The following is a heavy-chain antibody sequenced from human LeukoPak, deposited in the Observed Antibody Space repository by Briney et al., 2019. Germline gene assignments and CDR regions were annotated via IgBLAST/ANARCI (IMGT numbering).Heavy chain of an antibody. CDR2: FYYSGSTETT. D-gene: IGHD3-22*01. CDR1: GGSISNYY. Sequence: SETLSLTCTVSGGSISNYYWNWIRQPPGKGLEWIAYFYYSGSTETTDYNPSLRSRITISIDTSKNQFSLKLSSVTAADTAVYFCARDNSGYYNFDHWGQGALVTVSS. CDR3: ARDNSGYYNFDH. V-gene: IGHV4-59*01. J-gene: IGHJ4*02.